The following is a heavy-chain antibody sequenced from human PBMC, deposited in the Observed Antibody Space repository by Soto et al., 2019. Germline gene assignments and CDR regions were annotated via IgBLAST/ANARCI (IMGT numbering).Heavy chain of an antibody. CDR2: IIPIFGTT. Sequence: QMHLVQSGPEVRKPGSSVKVSCKASGGSFTYTLSWVRLAPGQGLEWMGGIIPIFGTTNYAEKFQGRVTITADESTKTAFMELSTLRSEDTAVYYCARLHSHGTYGMDVWGQGTAVIVSS. V-gene: IGHV1-69*01. CDR1: GGSFTYT. D-gene: IGHD4-4*01. CDR3: ARLHSHGTYGMDV. J-gene: IGHJ6*02.